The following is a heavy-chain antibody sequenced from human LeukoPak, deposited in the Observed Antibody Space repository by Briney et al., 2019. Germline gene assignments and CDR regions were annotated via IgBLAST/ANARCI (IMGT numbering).Heavy chain of an antibody. CDR2: IFPSGGEI. D-gene: IGHD3-10*01. CDR3: ATHGSGSSPRGY. J-gene: IGHJ4*02. V-gene: IGHV3-23*01. CDR1: GFTFSTFA. Sequence: GGSLRLSCAASGFTFSTFAMIWVRQPPGKGLEWVSSIFPSGGEIHYADSVRGRFTISRDNSKSTLSLQMNSLRAEDTAIYYCATHGSGSSPRGYWGQGTLVTVSS.